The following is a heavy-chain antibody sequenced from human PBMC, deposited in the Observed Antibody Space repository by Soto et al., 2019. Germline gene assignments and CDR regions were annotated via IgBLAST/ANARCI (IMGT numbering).Heavy chain of an antibody. CDR1: GGSISSYY. V-gene: IGHV4-59*08. CDR3: ATLAAAGTRGYMDV. J-gene: IGHJ6*03. D-gene: IGHD6-13*01. Sequence: SETLSLTCTVSGGSISSYYWSWIRQPPGKGLEWIGYIYYSGSTNYNPSLKGRVTISVDTSKNQFSLKLSSVTAAGTAVYYCATLAAAGTRGYMDVWGKGTTVTVSS. CDR2: IYYSGST.